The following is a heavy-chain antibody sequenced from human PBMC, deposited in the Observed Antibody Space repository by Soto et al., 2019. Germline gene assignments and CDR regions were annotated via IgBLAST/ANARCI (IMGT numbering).Heavy chain of an antibody. CDR2: IIPILGIA. CDR1: GGTFSSYT. D-gene: IGHD6-13*01. Sequence: QVQLVQSGAEVKKPGSSVKVSCKASGGTFSSYTISWVRQAPGQGLEWMGRIIPILGIAKYAQKFQGRGRITADKSTRTAYVELSSLRSEDTAVYYCARDRGAKAAAGHMGVDAFDIWGQGTMVTVSS. V-gene: IGHV1-69*08. J-gene: IGHJ3*02. CDR3: ARDRGAKAAAGHMGVDAFDI.